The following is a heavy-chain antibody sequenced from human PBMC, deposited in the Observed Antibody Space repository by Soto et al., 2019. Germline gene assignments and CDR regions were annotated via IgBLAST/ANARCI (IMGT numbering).Heavy chain of an antibody. D-gene: IGHD3-16*02. CDR2: ISGSGGST. Sequence: EVQLLESGGGLVQPGGSLRLSCAASGFTFSSYAMSWVRQAPGKGLEWVSAISGSGGSTYYADSVKGRFTISRDNSKNTLYLQMNSRRAEDRAVYYCAKDRGGGDYDYIWGSYRVVDYWGQGTLVTVSS. CDR3: AKDRGGGDYDYIWGSYRVVDY. CDR1: GFTFSSYA. V-gene: IGHV3-23*01. J-gene: IGHJ4*02.